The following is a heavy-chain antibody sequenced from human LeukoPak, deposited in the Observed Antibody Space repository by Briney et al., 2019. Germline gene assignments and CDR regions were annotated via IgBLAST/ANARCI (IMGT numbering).Heavy chain of an antibody. J-gene: IGHJ4*02. D-gene: IGHD6-13*01. V-gene: IGHV3-7*01. CDR2: MKYDGSEK. CDR3: ARDIEAAGLFLGY. CDR1: GFTFSSYW. Sequence: PGGSLRLSRAASGFTFSSYWMSWVRQAPGKGLEGVANMKYDGSEKYYVDSVKGRFTISRDNAKNSLYLQMNSLRAEDTAVYYCARDIEAAGLFLGYWGQGTLVTVSS.